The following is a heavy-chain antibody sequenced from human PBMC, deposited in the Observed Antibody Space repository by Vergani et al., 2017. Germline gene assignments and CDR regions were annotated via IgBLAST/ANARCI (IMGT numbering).Heavy chain of an antibody. CDR2: INHSGST. CDR1: GGSLSGYY. CDR3: ARQGETDYLSV. J-gene: IGHJ6*02. Sequence: QVQLQESGPGLLKPSETLSLTCAVYGGSLSGYYWSWIRQPPGKGLEWIGEINHSGSTNYNPSLKSRVTISVDTSKNQFSLKLSSVTAADTGVYYCARQGETDYLSVWGQGTTVTVSS. D-gene: IGHD4-11*01. V-gene: IGHV4-34*01.